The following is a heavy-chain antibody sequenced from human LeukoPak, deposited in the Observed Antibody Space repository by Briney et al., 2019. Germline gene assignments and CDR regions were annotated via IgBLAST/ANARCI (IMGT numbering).Heavy chain of an antibody. J-gene: IGHJ6*03. Sequence: GGSLRLSCVASGFTFSTYWMSWVRQAPGKGLEWVANIKQDGSEKYYVDSVKGRFTISRDNAKNSLYLQMNSLRAEDTAVYYCARDVYYYYYMDVWGKGTTVTVSS. CDR3: ARDVYYYYYMDV. CDR1: GFTFSTYW. CDR2: IKQDGSEK. V-gene: IGHV3-7*01.